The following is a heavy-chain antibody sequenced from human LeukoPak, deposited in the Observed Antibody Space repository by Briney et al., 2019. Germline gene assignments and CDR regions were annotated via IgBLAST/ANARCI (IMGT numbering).Heavy chain of an antibody. V-gene: IGHV3-30*04. CDR1: GFTFSSYA. D-gene: IGHD3-22*01. CDR2: ISYDGSNK. Sequence: GGSLRLSCAASGFTFSSYAMHWVRQAPGKGLEWVAVISYDGSNKYYADSVKGRFTISRDDSKSIAYLQMNSLKTEDTAVYYCSRNYYDSSGYYYEGGDYHFDYWGQGTLVTVSS. CDR3: SRNYYDSSGYYYEGGDYHFDY. J-gene: IGHJ4*02.